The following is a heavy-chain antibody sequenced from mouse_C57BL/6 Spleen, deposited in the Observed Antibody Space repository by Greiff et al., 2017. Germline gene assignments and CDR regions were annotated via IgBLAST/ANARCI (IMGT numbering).Heavy chain of an antibody. J-gene: IGHJ4*01. D-gene: IGHD2-4*01. CDR1: GYTFTDYN. CDR2: INPNNGGT. CDR3: AKGGLRPAMDY. V-gene: IGHV1-18*01. Sequence: VQLQQSGPELVKPGASVKIPCKASGYTFTDYNMDWVKQSHGKSLEWIGDINPNNGGTNYNQKFKGKATLTVDKSSSTAYMELRSLTSEDTAVYYCAKGGLRPAMDYWGQGTSVTVSS.